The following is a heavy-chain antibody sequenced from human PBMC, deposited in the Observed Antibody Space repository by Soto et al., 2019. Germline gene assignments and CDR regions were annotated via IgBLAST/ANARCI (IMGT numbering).Heavy chain of an antibody. D-gene: IGHD2-15*01. J-gene: IGHJ6*03. CDR3: ARSGCSGGSCYLHYYYYMDV. CDR2: IWYDGSNK. CDR1: GFTFSSYG. Sequence: GGSLRLSCAASGFTFSSYGMHWVRQAPGKGLEWVAVIWYDGSNKYYADSVKGRFTISRDNSKNTLYLQMNSLRAEDTAVYYCARSGCSGGSCYLHYYYYMDVWGKGTTVTVSS. V-gene: IGHV3-33*01.